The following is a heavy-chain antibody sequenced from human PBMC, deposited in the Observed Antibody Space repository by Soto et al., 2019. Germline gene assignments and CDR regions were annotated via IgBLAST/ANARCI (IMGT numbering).Heavy chain of an antibody. V-gene: IGHV3-64D*06. CDR3: VKDRNYGPLSITMIVGPFDY. D-gene: IGHD3-22*01. CDR1: GFTFSSYA. Sequence: PAGSLRRSCSASGFTFSSYAMHWFRQAPGKGLEYVSAISSNGGSTYYADSVNGRFTISRDNSKNTLYLQMSSLRAEDTAVYYCVKDRNYGPLSITMIVGPFDYWGQGTLVTVSS. J-gene: IGHJ4*02. CDR2: ISSNGGST.